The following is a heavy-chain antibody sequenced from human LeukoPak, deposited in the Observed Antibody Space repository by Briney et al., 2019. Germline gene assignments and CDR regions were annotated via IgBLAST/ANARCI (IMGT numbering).Heavy chain of an antibody. Sequence: SETLSLTCTVSGGSISSSIYYWGWIRQPPGKGLEWIGSIYYSGSTYYNPSLKSRVTISVDTSKNQFSLKLSSVTAADTAVYYCARHSITARPNWFDPWGQGTLVTVSS. CDR2: IYYSGST. D-gene: IGHD6-6*01. J-gene: IGHJ5*02. CDR1: GGSISSSIYY. CDR3: ARHSITARPNWFDP. V-gene: IGHV4-39*01.